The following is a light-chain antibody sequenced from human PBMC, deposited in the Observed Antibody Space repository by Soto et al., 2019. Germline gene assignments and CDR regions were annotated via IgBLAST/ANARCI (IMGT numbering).Light chain of an antibody. CDR3: QHYDNSTPSVT. V-gene: IGKV3-20*01. Sequence: EIVLTQSPDTLSLSPGERATLSCRASQSVSSDYLVWYQQKPGQATRLLIYGASRRATGIPDRFSGSGSGTGFVLTISRMEPEDVAVYYCQHYDNSTPSVTFGPGTKVDIK. CDR1: QSVSSDY. CDR2: GAS. J-gene: IGKJ3*01.